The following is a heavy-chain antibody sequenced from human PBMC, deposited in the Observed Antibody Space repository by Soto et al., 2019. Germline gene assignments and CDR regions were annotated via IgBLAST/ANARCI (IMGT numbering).Heavy chain of an antibody. Sequence: SKTLSLTCTVSGGSISSSSYYWGWIRQPPGKGLEWIGSIYYSGSTYYNPSLKSRVTISVDTSKNQFSLKLSSVTAADTAVYYCASQVLMRDDSSGYYPLFDYWGQGTLVTVSS. D-gene: IGHD3-22*01. CDR1: GGSISSSSYY. V-gene: IGHV4-39*01. J-gene: IGHJ4*02. CDR2: IYYSGST. CDR3: ASQVLMRDDSSGYYPLFDY.